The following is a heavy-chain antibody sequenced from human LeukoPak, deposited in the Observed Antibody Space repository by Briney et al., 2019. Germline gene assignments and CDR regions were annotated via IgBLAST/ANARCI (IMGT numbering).Heavy chain of an antibody. Sequence: GESLKISCKGSGYSFTSYWIGWVRQMPGKGLEWMGIIYPGDSDTRYSPSFQGQVTISADKSISTAYLQWSSLKASDTAMYHCASSSGSSYDAFDIWGQGTMVTVSS. D-gene: IGHD1-26*01. CDR3: ASSSGSSYDAFDI. V-gene: IGHV5-51*01. CDR2: IYPGDSDT. J-gene: IGHJ3*02. CDR1: GYSFTSYW.